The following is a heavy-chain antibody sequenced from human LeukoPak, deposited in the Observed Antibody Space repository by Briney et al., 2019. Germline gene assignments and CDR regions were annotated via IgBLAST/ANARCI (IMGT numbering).Heavy chain of an antibody. J-gene: IGHJ5*02. CDR3: ARVIKYCSSTSCYPNWFDP. V-gene: IGHV1-2*02. CDR2: INPNSGGT. Sequence: ASVKVSCKASGYTFTGYYMHWVRQAPGQGLEWMGWINPNSGGTNYAQKFQGRVTMTRDTSISTAYMELSRLRSDDTAVYYCARVIKYCSSTSCYPNWFDPWGQGTLVTVSS. CDR1: GYTFTGYY. D-gene: IGHD2-2*01.